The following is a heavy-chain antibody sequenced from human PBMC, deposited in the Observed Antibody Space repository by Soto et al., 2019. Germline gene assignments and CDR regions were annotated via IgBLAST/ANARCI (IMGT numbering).Heavy chain of an antibody. D-gene: IGHD6-13*01. Sequence: QVQLVESGGGVVQPGRSLRLSCAASGFTFSSYGMHWVRQAPGKGLEWVAVISYDGSNKYYADSVKGRFTISRDNSKNTLYLQMNSLRAEDTAVYYCAKEVGYSSSPRRDYWGQGTLVTVSS. J-gene: IGHJ4*02. CDR1: GFTFSSYG. V-gene: IGHV3-30*18. CDR3: AKEVGYSSSPRRDY. CDR2: ISYDGSNK.